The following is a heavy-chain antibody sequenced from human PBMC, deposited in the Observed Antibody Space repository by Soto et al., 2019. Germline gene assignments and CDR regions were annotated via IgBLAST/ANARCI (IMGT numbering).Heavy chain of an antibody. D-gene: IGHD1-1*01. CDR2: ISAHNGNT. CDR3: ARGRYGDY. Sequence: QVHLVQSGAEVKKPGASVKVSCKGSGYGFTTYGITWVRKAPGQGLEWMAWISAHNGNTNYAQKLQGRVTVTRDTCTSTAYMELRSLRSDDTAVYYCARGRYGDYWGQGALVTVSS. CDR1: GYGFTTYG. V-gene: IGHV1-18*01. J-gene: IGHJ4*02.